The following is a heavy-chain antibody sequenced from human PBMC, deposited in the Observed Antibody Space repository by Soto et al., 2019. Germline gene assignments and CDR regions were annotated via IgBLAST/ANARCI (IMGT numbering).Heavy chain of an antibody. V-gene: IGHV3-48*02. CDR2: ISSSSSTI. D-gene: IGHD2-21*01. CDR1: GFTFSSYS. CDR3: ARGVLRLVRLVDY. Sequence: GGSLRLSCAASGFTFSSYSMNWVRQAPGKGLELVSSISSSSSTIYYADSVKGRFTISRDNAKNSLYLQMNSLRDEDTAVYYCARGVLRLVRLVDYWRQGTLVTVSS. J-gene: IGHJ4*02.